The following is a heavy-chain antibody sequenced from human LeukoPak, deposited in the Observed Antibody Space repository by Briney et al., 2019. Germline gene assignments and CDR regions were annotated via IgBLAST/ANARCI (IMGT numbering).Heavy chain of an antibody. CDR3: ARDPYSGNYGNYYYYYMDV. Sequence: GGSLRLSCAASGFTFNTYTMNWVRQAPGKALEWVSSITSSGTYIFYADSVKGRFTISRDNAKNSLYLQMNSLGPEDTAVYYCARDPYSGNYGNYYYYYMDVWGKGTTVTISS. V-gene: IGHV3-21*01. J-gene: IGHJ6*03. D-gene: IGHD1-26*01. CDR2: ITSSGTYI. CDR1: GFTFNTYT.